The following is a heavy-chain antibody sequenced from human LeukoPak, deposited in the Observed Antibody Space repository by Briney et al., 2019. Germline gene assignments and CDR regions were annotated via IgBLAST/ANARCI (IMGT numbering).Heavy chain of an antibody. V-gene: IGHV3-30*04. Sequence: GGSLRLSCAASGFTFSSYAMHWVRQAPGKGLEWVAVISYDGSNKYYADSVKGRFTISRDNSKNTLYLQINSLRAEDTAVYYCARSGRWSRYYYYYMDVWGKGTTVTVSS. J-gene: IGHJ6*03. CDR1: GFTFSSYA. CDR3: ARSGRWSRYYYYYMDV. D-gene: IGHD5-24*01. CDR2: ISYDGSNK.